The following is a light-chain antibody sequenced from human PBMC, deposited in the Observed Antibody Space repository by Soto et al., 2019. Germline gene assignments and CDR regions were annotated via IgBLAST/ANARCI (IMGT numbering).Light chain of an antibody. V-gene: IGKV1-39*01. CDR1: QHIDRY. J-gene: IGKJ5*01. CDR2: AAS. CDR3: QQYNNWPPIT. Sequence: DIRMTHSPSSLSASLGAKVTITCRASQHIDRYFNWYQKKPGKAPKLLIYAASSLQSGVSSRFSGGGSGTDFSLTIAGLQPEDFGVYYCQQYNNWPPITFGQGTRLEIK.